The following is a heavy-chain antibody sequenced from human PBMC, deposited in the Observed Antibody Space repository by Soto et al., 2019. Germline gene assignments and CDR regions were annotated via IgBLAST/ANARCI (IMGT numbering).Heavy chain of an antibody. D-gene: IGHD2-15*01. V-gene: IGHV5-51*01. J-gene: IGHJ3*02. CDR2: IYPTDSDT. CDR1: GFSFNTNW. CDR3: ASYSPLDVQGAFDI. Sequence: PGESLKISCKGSGFSFNTNWIGWVRQMPGKGLEWMGIIYPTDSDTRYSPSFQGQVTISADKSISTAYLQWSSLKASDTAMYYCASYSPLDVQGAFDIWGQGTMVTVSS.